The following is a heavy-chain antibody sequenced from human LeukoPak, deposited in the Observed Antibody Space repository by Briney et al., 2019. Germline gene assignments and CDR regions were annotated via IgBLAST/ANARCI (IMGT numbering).Heavy chain of an antibody. CDR3: ARDRVSPGYYYYDSSGYYIY. CDR1: GFTFSDYY. D-gene: IGHD3-22*01. CDR2: ISSSGSTI. V-gene: IGHV3-11*01. Sequence: PGGSLRLSCAASGFTFSDYYMSWIRQAPGKGLEGVSYISSSGSTIYYADSVKGRFTISRDNAKNSLYLQMTSLRAEDTAVYYCARDRVSPGYYYYDSSGYYIYWGQGTLVTVSS. J-gene: IGHJ4*02.